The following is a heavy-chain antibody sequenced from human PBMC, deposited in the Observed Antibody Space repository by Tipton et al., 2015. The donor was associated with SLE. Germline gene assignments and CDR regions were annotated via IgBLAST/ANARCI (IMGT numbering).Heavy chain of an antibody. CDR2: IYYSGSI. V-gene: IGHV4-39*01. Sequence: TLSLTCTVSGGSISRSSNYWGWIRQPPGKGLEWIGSIYYSGSIYYNPSLKSRVTISVDTSKNQFSLKLSSVTAADTAVYYCARNCGGECFAAFDIWGQGTMVPVSS. CDR3: ARNCGGECFAAFDI. J-gene: IGHJ3*02. D-gene: IGHD2-21*01. CDR1: GGSISRSSNY.